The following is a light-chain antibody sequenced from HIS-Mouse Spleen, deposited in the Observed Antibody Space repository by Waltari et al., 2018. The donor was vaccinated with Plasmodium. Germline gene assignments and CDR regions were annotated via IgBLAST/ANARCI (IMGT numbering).Light chain of an antibody. CDR1: PLPTKY. CDR2: EDS. Sequence: SYELTQPPSVSVSPGQTARLPCSGPPLPTKYAYWYQQKSGQAPVLVIYEDSKRPPGIPERVSGSSSGTMATLTISGAQVEDEADYYCYSTDSSGNHRVFGGGTKLTVL. CDR3: YSTDSSGNHRV. J-gene: IGLJ3*02. V-gene: IGLV3-10*01.